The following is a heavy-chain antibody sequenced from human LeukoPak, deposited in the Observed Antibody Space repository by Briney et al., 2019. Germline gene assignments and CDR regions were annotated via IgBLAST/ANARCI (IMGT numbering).Heavy chain of an antibody. CDR2: IVVGSGNT. CDR1: GFTFTSSA. J-gene: IGHJ4*02. V-gene: IGHV1-58*02. D-gene: IGHD1-26*01. Sequence: ASVKVSCEASGFTFTSSAMQWVRQARGQRLEWIGWIVVGSGNTNYAQKFQERVTITRDMSTSTAYMELSSLRSEDTAVYYCAADLSGATIPDYWGQGTLVTVSS. CDR3: AADLSGATIPDY.